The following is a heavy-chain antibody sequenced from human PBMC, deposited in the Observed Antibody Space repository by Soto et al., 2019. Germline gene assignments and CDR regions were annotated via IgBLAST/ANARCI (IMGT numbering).Heavy chain of an antibody. D-gene: IGHD6-13*01. Sequence: HPGGSLRLSCAASGFTFSSSAMSWFRKAPGKGLEWVSAISGSGGSTYYADSVKGRFTISRDNSKNTLYLQMNSLRAEDTAVYYCAKEGIAAGAPEDFWGQGTLVTVSS. V-gene: IGHV3-23*01. CDR2: ISGSGGST. J-gene: IGHJ4*02. CDR3: AKEGIAAGAPEDF. CDR1: GFTFSSSA.